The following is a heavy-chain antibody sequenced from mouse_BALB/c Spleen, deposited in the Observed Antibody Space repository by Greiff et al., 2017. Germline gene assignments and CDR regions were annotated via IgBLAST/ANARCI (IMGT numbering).Heavy chain of an antibody. J-gene: IGHJ4*01. Sequence: EVQGVESGGGLVQPGGSRKLSCAASGFTFSSFGMHWVRQAPEKGLEWVAYISSGSSTIYYADTVKGRFTISRDNPKNTLFLQMTSLRSEDTAMYYCARWATGDYYAMDYWGQGTSVTVSS. CDR3: ARWATGDYYAMDY. CDR1: GFTFSSFG. V-gene: IGHV5-17*02. CDR2: ISSGSSTI.